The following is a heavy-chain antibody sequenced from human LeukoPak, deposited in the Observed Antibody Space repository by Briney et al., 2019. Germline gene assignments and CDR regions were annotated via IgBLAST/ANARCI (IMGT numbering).Heavy chain of an antibody. CDR1: GGTFSSYA. Sequence: SVKVSCKASGGTFSSYAISWVRQAPGQGLEWMGGIIPIFGTANYAQKFQGRVTITADESTSTAYMELSSLRSEDTAVYYCARGPYYYDSSGYFAGNYFDYWGQGTLVTVSS. CDR3: ARGPYYYDSSGYFAGNYFDY. CDR2: IIPIFGTA. J-gene: IGHJ4*02. D-gene: IGHD3-22*01. V-gene: IGHV1-69*13.